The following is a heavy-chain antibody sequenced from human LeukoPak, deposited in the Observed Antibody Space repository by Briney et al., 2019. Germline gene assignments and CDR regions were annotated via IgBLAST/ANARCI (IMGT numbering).Heavy chain of an antibody. D-gene: IGHD6-19*01. J-gene: IGHJ6*03. Sequence: MASETLSLTCTVAGDSISSSSYYWGWLRQPPGKGLEWIGSIYYSGSTYYNPSLKSRVTISVDTSKNQFSLKLSSVTAADTAVYYCARLSRLQAGYYMDVWGKGTTVTVSS. CDR1: GDSISSSSYY. V-gene: IGHV4-39*07. CDR3: ARLSRLQAGYYMDV. CDR2: IYYSGST.